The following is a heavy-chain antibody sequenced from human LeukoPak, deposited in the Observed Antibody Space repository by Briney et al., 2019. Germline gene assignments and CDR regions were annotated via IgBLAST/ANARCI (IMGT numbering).Heavy chain of an antibody. CDR1: GGSISSTTSY. V-gene: IGHV4-39*01. CDR2: IYYSGST. CDR3: ARHGSTDYFDY. Sequence: PSETLSLTCAVSGGSISSTTSYWGWIRQPPGKGLEWIGRIYYSGSTFYNPSLKSRDTISVDTSKNQLSLRLSSVTAADTAVYYCARHGSTDYFDYWGQGTLVTVSS. J-gene: IGHJ4*02. D-gene: IGHD2-2*03.